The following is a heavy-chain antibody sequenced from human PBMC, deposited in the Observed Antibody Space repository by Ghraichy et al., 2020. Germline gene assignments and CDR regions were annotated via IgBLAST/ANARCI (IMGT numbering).Heavy chain of an antibody. CDR1: GGSISSSSYY. Sequence: GSLRLSCTVSGGSISSSSYYWGWIRQPPGKGLEWIGSIYYSGSTYYNPSLKSRVTISVDTSKNQFSLKLSSVTAADTAVYYCARSPGSSSWYRYWGQGTLVTVSS. V-gene: IGHV4-39*01. CDR2: IYYSGST. J-gene: IGHJ4*02. CDR3: ARSPGSSSWYRY. D-gene: IGHD6-13*01.